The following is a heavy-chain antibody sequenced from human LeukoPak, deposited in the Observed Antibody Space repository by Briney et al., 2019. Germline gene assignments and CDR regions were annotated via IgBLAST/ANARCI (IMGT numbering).Heavy chain of an antibody. J-gene: IGHJ4*02. CDR3: ARDLPHCSGGSCYASYYFDY. CDR1: GYTFTSYY. V-gene: IGHV1-46*01. D-gene: IGHD2-15*01. CDR2: INPSGGST. Sequence: GASVKVSCKASGYTFTSYYMHWVRQAPGQGLEWMGIINPSGGSTSYAQKFQGRVTMTRDTSTSTVYMGLSSPRSEDTAVYYCARDLPHCSGGSCYASYYFDYWGQGTLVTVSS.